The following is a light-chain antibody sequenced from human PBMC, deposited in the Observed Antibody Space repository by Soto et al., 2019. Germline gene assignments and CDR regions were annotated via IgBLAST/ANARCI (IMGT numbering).Light chain of an antibody. CDR1: SSDVGGYNY. CDR3: SSYTDRNNLV. CDR2: EVS. J-gene: IGLJ1*01. Sequence: QSVLTQPASVSGSPGQSITISCTGTSSDVGGYNYVSWYQQHPGKAPKLMIYEVSNRPSGVSNRFSGSKSGNTASLTVSGLQAEDEADYYCSSYTDRNNLVFGTGTKATVL. V-gene: IGLV2-14*01.